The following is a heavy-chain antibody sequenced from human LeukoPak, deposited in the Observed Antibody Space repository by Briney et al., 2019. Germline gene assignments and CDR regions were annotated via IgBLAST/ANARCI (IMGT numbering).Heavy chain of an antibody. D-gene: IGHD3-22*01. CDR1: GFTFSSYA. J-gene: IGHJ4*02. CDR2: ISYDGSNK. V-gene: IGHV3-30-3*01. Sequence: GGSLRLSCAASGFTFSSYAMHWVRQAPGKGLEWVAVISYDGSNKYYADSVKGRFTISRDNSKNTLYLQMNSLRAEDTAEYYCAREEYYYDSSGYYFTLFDCWGQGTLVTVSS. CDR3: AREEYYYDSSGYYFTLFDC.